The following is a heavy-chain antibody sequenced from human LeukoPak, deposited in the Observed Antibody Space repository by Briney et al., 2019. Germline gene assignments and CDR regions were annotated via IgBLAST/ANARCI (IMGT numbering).Heavy chain of an antibody. CDR3: ARVNFGNYGQRSLDY. CDR2: IYYSGST. CDR1: GGSISSSSYY. Sequence: PSKTLSLTCTVSGGSISSSSYYWGWIRQPPGKGLEWIGSIYYSGSTYYNPSLKSRVTISVDTSKNQFSLKLSSVTAADTAVYYCARVNFGNYGQRSLDYWGQGTLVTVSS. J-gene: IGHJ4*02. V-gene: IGHV4-39*07. D-gene: IGHD1-7*01.